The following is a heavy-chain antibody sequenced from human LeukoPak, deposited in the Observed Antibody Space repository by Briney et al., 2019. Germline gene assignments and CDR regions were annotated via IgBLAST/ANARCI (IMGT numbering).Heavy chain of an antibody. CDR2: AYYTGGT. Sequence: PSETLSLTCTVSGASISSTIYYWSWIRQPPGKGLEWIGTAYYTGGTYYNPSLNRRVTISVDTSKNQFSLKLTSVTAADTAVYFCARVGHYSNWGTQWFDPWGRGTLVTASS. J-gene: IGHJ5*02. V-gene: IGHV4-39*07. CDR1: GASISSTIYY. D-gene: IGHD7-27*01. CDR3: ARVGHYSNWGTQWFDP.